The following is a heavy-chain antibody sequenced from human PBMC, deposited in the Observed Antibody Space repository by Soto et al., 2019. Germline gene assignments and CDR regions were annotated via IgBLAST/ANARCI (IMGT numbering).Heavy chain of an antibody. J-gene: IGHJ3*02. V-gene: IGHV3-7*05. CDR1: GFSFASSW. CDR2: IKKDGSKI. D-gene: IGHD6-13*01. Sequence: EVQLVESGGDLVQPGGSLRLSCAASGFSFASSWMTWVRQAPGKGLEWVANIKKDGSKINYLDSVRGRITVSRDKGKKPLLPEMNRLRAEDTALYFCARDVSPGSSSLYLDAFDIWGQGTMVTVSS. CDR3: ARDVSPGSSSLYLDAFDI.